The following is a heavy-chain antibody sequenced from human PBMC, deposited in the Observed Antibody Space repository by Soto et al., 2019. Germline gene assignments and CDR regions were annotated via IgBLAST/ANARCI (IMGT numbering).Heavy chain of an antibody. D-gene: IGHD4-17*01. J-gene: IGHJ3*02. CDR2: IQSGGTT. CDR3: ARDRDYGDYSRAFDI. Sequence: PGGSLRLSCAASGFTVSSKYMTWVRQAPGKGLEWVSLIQSGGTTYYADSVKGRFTISRDNSKNTLYLQMNSLRAEDTAVYYCARDRDYGDYSRAFDIWGQGTMVTVSS. CDR1: GFTVSSKY. V-gene: IGHV3-66*01.